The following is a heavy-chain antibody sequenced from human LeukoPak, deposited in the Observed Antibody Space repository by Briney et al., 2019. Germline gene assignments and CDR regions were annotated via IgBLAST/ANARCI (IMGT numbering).Heavy chain of an antibody. CDR2: ISSSSSYI. V-gene: IGHV3-21*01. CDR3: ATLRSKIAVAGTCAFDI. D-gene: IGHD6-19*01. J-gene: IGHJ3*02. CDR1: GFTFRSYS. Sequence: GGSLRLSCAASGFTFRSYSMSWVRQAPGKGLEWVSSISSSSSYIYYADSVKGRFTISRDNAKNSLYLQMNSLRAEDTAVYYCATLRSKIAVAGTCAFDIWGQGTMVTVSS.